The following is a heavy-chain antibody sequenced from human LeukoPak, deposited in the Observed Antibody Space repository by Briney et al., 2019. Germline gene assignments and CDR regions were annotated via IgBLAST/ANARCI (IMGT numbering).Heavy chain of an antibody. V-gene: IGHV3-48*01. Sequence: SGGSLRLSCVASGFTSSSYSMNWVRQAPGKGLEWVSYISGSSGTIYYADSVKGRFTISRDNAKNSLYLQMNSLRAEDTAVYYCARRSEFGVLYYMDIWGKGTTVTVSS. D-gene: IGHD3-16*01. CDR2: ISGSSGTI. CDR3: ARRSEFGVLYYMDI. CDR1: GFTSSSYS. J-gene: IGHJ6*03.